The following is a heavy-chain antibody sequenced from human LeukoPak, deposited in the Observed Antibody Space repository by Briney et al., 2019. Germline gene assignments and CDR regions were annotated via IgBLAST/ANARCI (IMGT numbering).Heavy chain of an antibody. J-gene: IGHJ6*04. CDR2: INPSGGST. CDR3: ARDIDCSSSSWYGNV. Sequence: AAVKVSCKASGYTFTSYYMHWVRQAPGQGLEWMGLINPSGGSTSYAQKFQGRVTMTRDTSTSTVNMEMRSMRYEDTAVYYCARDIDCSSSSWYGNVWGKGTTVTVSS. V-gene: IGHV1-46*01. CDR1: GYTFTSYY. D-gene: IGHD2-2*01.